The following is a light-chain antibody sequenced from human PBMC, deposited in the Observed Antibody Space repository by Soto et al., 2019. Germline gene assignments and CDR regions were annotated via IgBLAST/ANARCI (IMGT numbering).Light chain of an antibody. CDR1: SSDVGAHNY. V-gene: IGLV2-14*03. J-gene: IGLJ2*01. Sequence: QSALTQPASVSGSPGQSIAISCTGTSSDVGAHNYVSWYQQHPGKAPKLIIYDVSNRPSGVSTRFSAFKSGNTASLTISGLQAEDEADYYCSSYTYTSTLVIFGGGTKGTVL. CDR3: SSYTYTSTLVI. CDR2: DVS.